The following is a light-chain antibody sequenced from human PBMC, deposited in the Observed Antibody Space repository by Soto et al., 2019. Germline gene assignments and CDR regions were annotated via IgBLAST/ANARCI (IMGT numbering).Light chain of an antibody. CDR1: QSVSSN. J-gene: IGKJ1*01. Sequence: EIVMTQSPATLSVSPGERATLSCSARQSVSSNLAWYQQIPGQAPRLLIYGASTLATGIPARFSGSGSGTEFTLTIGRLQSEEFAVYYCQQYNNWPRRTLGQGTKV. CDR2: GAS. CDR3: QQYNNWPRRT. V-gene: IGKV3-15*01.